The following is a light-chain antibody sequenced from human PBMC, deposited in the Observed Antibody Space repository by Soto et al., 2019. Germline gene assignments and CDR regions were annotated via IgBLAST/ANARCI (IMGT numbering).Light chain of an antibody. Sequence: SVLTXPRSVSGSPGQSGTISCAGTSSDVGGYNYFSWYQQLPGKAPKLMIYDVTKRPSGVPHRFSGSKSGSTASLTISGLQAEDEADYYCCSYAGTFTFVFGAGTKVTVL. V-gene: IGLV2-11*01. CDR3: CSYAGTFTFV. J-gene: IGLJ1*01. CDR2: DVT. CDR1: SSDVGGYNY.